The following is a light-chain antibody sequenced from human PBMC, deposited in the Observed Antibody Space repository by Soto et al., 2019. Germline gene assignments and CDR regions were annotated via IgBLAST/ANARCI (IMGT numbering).Light chain of an antibody. V-gene: IGKV3-11*01. J-gene: IGKJ4*01. CDR1: QNVGND. CDR2: SAS. Sequence: ILLTQSPATLSFSPGERATLSCRSSQNVGNDLVGHHQKRGQAPRLLIYSASNRATGIPARFSGSGSGTDFTRTISRLEPEDFAAYYCQQRSNWPPTVGGGTKVDIQ. CDR3: QQRSNWPPT.